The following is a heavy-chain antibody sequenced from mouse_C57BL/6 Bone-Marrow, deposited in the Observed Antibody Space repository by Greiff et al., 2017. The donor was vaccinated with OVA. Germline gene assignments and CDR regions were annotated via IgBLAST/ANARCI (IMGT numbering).Heavy chain of an antibody. CDR2: ISYDGSN. Sequence: EVKLMESGPGLVKPSQSLSLTCSVTGYSITSGYYWNWIRQFPGNKLEWMGYISYDGSNNYNPSLKNRISITRDTSKNQFFLKLNSVTTEDTATYDYANWGCYYAMDYWGQGTSVTVSS. D-gene: IGHD4-1*01. V-gene: IGHV3-6*01. J-gene: IGHJ4*01. CDR1: GYSITSGYY. CDR3: ANWGCYYAMDY.